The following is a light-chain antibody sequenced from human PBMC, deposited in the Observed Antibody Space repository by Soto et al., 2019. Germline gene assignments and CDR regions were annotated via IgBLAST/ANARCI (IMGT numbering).Light chain of an antibody. CDR2: GAS. CDR1: QSVSSSY. Sequence: EIVLTQSPATLSLSPGERATLSCRASQSVSSSYLAWYQQKPGQAPRLLIYGASSRATGIPDRFSGSGSGTDFTLTISSLQSEDFGVYYCQQYNNWPPITFGQGTRLEIK. J-gene: IGKJ5*01. CDR3: QQYNNWPPIT. V-gene: IGKV3-20*01.